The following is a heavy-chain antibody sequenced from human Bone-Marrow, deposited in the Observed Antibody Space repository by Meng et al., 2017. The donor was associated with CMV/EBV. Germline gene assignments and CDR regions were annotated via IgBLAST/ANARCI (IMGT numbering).Heavy chain of an antibody. CDR2: IRYDGSNK. J-gene: IGHJ4*02. V-gene: IGHV3-30*02. CDR3: ANLWALRYSSSHFDY. D-gene: IGHD6-6*01. Sequence: GGSLRLSCAASGFTFSSYGMHWVRQAPGKGLEWVAFIRYDGSNKYYADSVKGRFTISRDNSKNTLYLQMNSLRAEDTAVYYCANLWALRYSSSHFDYWGQGTRVTGSS. CDR1: GFTFSSYG.